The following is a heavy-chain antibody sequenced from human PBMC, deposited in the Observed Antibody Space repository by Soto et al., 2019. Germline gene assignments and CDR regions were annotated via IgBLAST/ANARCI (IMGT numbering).Heavy chain of an antibody. CDR2: IYYSGST. D-gene: IGHD6-13*01. J-gene: IGHJ4*02. CDR3: ARSLGIAAAGYPPLFFDY. Sequence: SETLSLTCTVSGGSISSYYWSWIRQPPGKGLEWIGYIYYSGSTNYNPSLKSRVTISVDTSKNQFSLKLSSVTAADTAVYYCARSLGIAAAGYPPLFFDYWGQGTLVTVSS. CDR1: GGSISSYY. V-gene: IGHV4-59*01.